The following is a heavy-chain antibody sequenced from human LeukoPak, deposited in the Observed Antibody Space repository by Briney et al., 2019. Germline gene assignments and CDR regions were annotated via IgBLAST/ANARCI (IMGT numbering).Heavy chain of an antibody. CDR2: ISSNGGST. D-gene: IGHD3-10*01. CDR3: VKPYYYGSGSYAFDI. Sequence: GGSLRLSCAASGFTFSSYAMHWVRQAPGKGLEYVSAISSNGGSTYYADSVKGRFTISRDNSKNTLYLQMSSLRAEDTAVYYCVKPYYYGSGSYAFDIWGQGTMVTVSS. J-gene: IGHJ3*02. V-gene: IGHV3-64D*09. CDR1: GFTFSSYA.